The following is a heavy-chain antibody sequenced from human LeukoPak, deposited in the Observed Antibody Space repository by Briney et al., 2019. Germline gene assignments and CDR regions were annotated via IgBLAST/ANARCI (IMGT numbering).Heavy chain of an antibody. CDR2: IYHSGSA. Sequence: SETLSLTCTVSGGSISSNYWSWIRQPPGKGLEWIGYIYHSGSANYNPSLKSRVTISVDTSKNQFSLRLSSVTAADTAVYYCARVTAPSSQLRYSDWFFNDFDYWGQGTLITVSS. J-gene: IGHJ4*02. CDR1: GGSISSNY. CDR3: ARVTAPSSQLRYSDWFFNDFDY. D-gene: IGHD3-9*01. V-gene: IGHV4-59*12.